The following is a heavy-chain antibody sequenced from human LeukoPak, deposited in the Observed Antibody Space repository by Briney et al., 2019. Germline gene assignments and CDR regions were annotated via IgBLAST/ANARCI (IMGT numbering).Heavy chain of an antibody. CDR2: ISSDGSNK. J-gene: IGHJ4*02. CDR3: ARPPPGYVWACVDY. Sequence: PGGSLRLSCAASGFTFTGYAMLWVRQAPGKGLEWVAVISSDGSNKYYADSVRGRFTISRVNSKNTVDLQMNSLRAEDTAVYYCARPPPGYVWACVDYGGKGPLLTVSS. CDR1: GFTFTGYA. D-gene: IGHD3-16*01. V-gene: IGHV3-30*04.